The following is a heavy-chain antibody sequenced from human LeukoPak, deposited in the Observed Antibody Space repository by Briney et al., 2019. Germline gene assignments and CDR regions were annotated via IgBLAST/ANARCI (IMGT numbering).Heavy chain of an antibody. CDR2: IYYSGST. D-gene: IGHD6-19*01. CDR3: ARLHPSGWFDY. Sequence: PSETLSLTCTVSDGSISSSSYYWGWIRQPPGKGLEWIGSIYYSGSTYYNPSLKSRVTISVDTSKNQFSLKLSSVTAADTAVYYCARLHPSGWFDYWGQGTLVTVSS. CDR1: DGSISSSSYY. J-gene: IGHJ4*02. V-gene: IGHV4-39*01.